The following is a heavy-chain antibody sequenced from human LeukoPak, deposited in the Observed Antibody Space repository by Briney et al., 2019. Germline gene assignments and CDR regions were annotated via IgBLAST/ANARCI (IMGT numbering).Heavy chain of an antibody. J-gene: IGHJ5*02. CDR1: GFTFRNYG. D-gene: IGHD3/OR15-3a*01. V-gene: IGHV3-30*03. Sequence: GTSLRLSCSASGFTFRNYGIHWVRQAPGKGLEWVIVVSRDGGTKYYSDSVKGRLTISRDNSENTLYLQMNSLRPEDTAVYYCVREGLGPSFSAWYDPWGHGTLVTVSS. CDR3: VREGLGPSFSAWYDP. CDR2: VSRDGGTK.